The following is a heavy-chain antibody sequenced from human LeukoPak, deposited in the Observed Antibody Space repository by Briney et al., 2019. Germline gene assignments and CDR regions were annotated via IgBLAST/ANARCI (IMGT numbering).Heavy chain of an antibody. Sequence: GGSLRLSSVVSGLTFSNYCMTWVRQAPGMGLECVANIKKDGSEKFYVDSVKGRFTISRDNAKSSLYLQMDSLRGEDTAVYYCTRGGASTSYYWFYWGQGTLVTVSS. V-gene: IGHV3-7*03. CDR1: GLTFSNYC. D-gene: IGHD2-8*01. J-gene: IGHJ4*02. CDR2: IKKDGSEK. CDR3: TRGGASTSYYWFY.